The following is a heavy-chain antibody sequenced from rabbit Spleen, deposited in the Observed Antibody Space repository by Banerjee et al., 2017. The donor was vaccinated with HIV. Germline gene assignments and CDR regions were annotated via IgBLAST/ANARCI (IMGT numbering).Heavy chain of an antibody. J-gene: IGHJ4*01. CDR2: INTATGKP. Sequence: QEELEESGGGLVKPEGSLTLTCKASGFSFSDRDVMCWVRQAPGKGLEWIACINTATGKPVYATWAKGRFTISKTSSTTVTLQMTSLTAADTATYFCARDAAGREDFNLWGQGTLVTVS. D-gene: IGHD4-2*01. CDR3: ARDAAGREDFNL. CDR1: GFSFSDRDV. V-gene: IGHV1S45*01.